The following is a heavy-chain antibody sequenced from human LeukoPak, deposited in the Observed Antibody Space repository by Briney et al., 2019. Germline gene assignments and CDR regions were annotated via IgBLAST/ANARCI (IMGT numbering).Heavy chain of an antibody. J-gene: IGHJ4*02. CDR3: ARAYKKKPSQFDY. CDR1: GYTPTSYG. CDR2: IGAYNGNT. Sequence: PSVNVSCKPSGYTPTSYGISWVRQAPGQRVEWMGWIGAYNGNTNYAQKLQGRVTMNTDTSTSTAYMELRSLRSDDTAVYYCARAYKKKPSQFDYWGQGTLVTVSS. V-gene: IGHV1-18*01. D-gene: IGHD2-21*01.